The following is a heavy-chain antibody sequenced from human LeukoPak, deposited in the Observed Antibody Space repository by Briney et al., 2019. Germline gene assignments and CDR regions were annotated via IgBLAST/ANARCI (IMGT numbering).Heavy chain of an antibody. V-gene: IGHV3-48*01. CDR3: ARRYDYVWGSYRPYYFDY. Sequence: AGGSLRLSCAASGFTFGIYAMNWVRQAPGKGLEWVSYIGPSGSNIYYADSVKGRFAISRDNSKNTLYLQMNSLRAEDTAVYYCARRYDYVWGSYRPYYFDYWGQGTLVTVSS. CDR2: IGPSGSNI. CDR1: GFTFGIYA. J-gene: IGHJ4*02. D-gene: IGHD3-16*02.